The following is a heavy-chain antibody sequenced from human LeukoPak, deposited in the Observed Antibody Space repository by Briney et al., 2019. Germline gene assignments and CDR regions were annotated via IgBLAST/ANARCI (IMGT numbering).Heavy chain of an antibody. CDR1: GLIFKKYW. Sequence: GGSLRLSCAASGLIFKKYWMNWVRQVPGKGLECLANIKEDGSETYYADSVKGRFTISRDNPKNSLYLQMNSLRAEDTAVYYCARGNGWFGELPDYWGQGTLVTVSS. V-gene: IGHV3-7*01. J-gene: IGHJ4*02. CDR3: ARGNGWFGELPDY. CDR2: IKEDGSET. D-gene: IGHD3-10*01.